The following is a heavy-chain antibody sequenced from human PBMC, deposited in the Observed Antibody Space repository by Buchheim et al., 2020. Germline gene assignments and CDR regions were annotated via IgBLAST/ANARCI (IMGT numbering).Heavy chain of an antibody. V-gene: IGHV3-11*01. CDR2: ISSSGSTI. CDR1: GVTFSRNW. J-gene: IGHJ2*01. Sequence: VQLVESGGGLVQPGGSLRLSCAGSGVTFSRNWMSWIRQAPGKGLEWVSYISSSGSTIYYADSVKGRFTISRDNAKNSLYLQMNSLRAEDTAVYYCAGAAGGSGSYYAVGYWYFDLWGRGTL. D-gene: IGHD1-26*01. CDR3: AGAAGGSGSYYAVGYWYFDL.